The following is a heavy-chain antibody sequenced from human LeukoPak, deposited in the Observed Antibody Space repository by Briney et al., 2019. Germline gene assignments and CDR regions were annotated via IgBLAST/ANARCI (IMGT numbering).Heavy chain of an antibody. D-gene: IGHD2-8*01. V-gene: IGHV4-34*01. CDR1: GGSFSGYY. CDR3: ARADCTNGVCYP. J-gene: IGHJ4*02. CDR2: INHSGST. Sequence: PWETLSLTCAVYGGSFSGYYWSWIRQPPGKGLEWIGEINHSGSTNYNPSLKSRVTISVDTSKNQFSLKLSSVTAADTAVYYCARADCTNGVCYPWGQGTLVTVSS.